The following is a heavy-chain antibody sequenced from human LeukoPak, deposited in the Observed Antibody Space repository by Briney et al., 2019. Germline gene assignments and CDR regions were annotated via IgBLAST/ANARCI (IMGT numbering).Heavy chain of an antibody. D-gene: IGHD1-1*01. V-gene: IGHV3-48*02. Sequence: GGSPRLSCAASGFTFNTYSMNWVRHAPGKGLEWVSYITSSSRTINYADSVKGRFTISRDNAKISLYLQMNSLRDEDTAVYYCARGGDPVQLEAGVGMYGMDVWGQGTTVTVPS. CDR3: ARGGDPVQLEAGVGMYGMDV. J-gene: IGHJ6*02. CDR1: GFTFNTYS. CDR2: ITSSSRTI.